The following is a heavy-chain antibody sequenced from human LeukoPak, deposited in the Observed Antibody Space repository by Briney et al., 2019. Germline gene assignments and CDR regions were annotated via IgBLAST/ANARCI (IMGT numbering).Heavy chain of an antibody. D-gene: IGHD3-10*01. CDR3: ARFYGSGLYYMDV. Sequence: PSETLSLTCTVSGGSISSYYWSWIRQPAGKGLEWIGRIHTSGTSNYNPSLKSRVTMSVDTSKNQFSLKLSSVTAADTAVYYCARFYGSGLYYMDVWGKGTTVTISS. CDR1: GGSISSYY. J-gene: IGHJ6*03. V-gene: IGHV4-4*07. CDR2: IHTSGTS.